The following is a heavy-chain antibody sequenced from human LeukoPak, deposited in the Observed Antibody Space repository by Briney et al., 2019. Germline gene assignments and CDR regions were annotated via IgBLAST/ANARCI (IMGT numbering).Heavy chain of an antibody. D-gene: IGHD1-26*01. CDR3: ARVRVSGRYGLGGAP. Sequence: GASVKVSCKASGYIFTDYFIHWVRQAPGQGLEWMGWTNPKTGATNYAWKFRGRVTMTRDTAITTAYMELSSLTSDDTALYYCARVRVSGRYGLGGAPWGQGTLVTVSS. J-gene: IGHJ5*02. CDR1: GYIFTDYF. V-gene: IGHV1-2*02. CDR2: TNPKTGAT.